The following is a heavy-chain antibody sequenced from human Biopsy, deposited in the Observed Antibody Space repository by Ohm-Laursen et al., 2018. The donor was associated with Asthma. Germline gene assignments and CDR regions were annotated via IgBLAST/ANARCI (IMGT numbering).Heavy chain of an antibody. J-gene: IGHJ4*02. CDR3: ARLAYYDRSGTHYFDH. Sequence: SLRLSCAASGFTLSDYYMTWVRQAPGKGLEWVSYIDKSSSTIYYADSVKGRFTISRDNAKNSLYLQMNSLRAEDTAVYFCARLAYYDRSGTHYFDHCGQGNLVTVSS. CDR2: IDKSSSTI. D-gene: IGHD3-22*01. V-gene: IGHV3-11*01. CDR1: GFTLSDYY.